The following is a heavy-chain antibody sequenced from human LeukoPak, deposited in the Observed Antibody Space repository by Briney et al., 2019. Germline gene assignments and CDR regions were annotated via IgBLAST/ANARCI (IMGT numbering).Heavy chain of an antibody. Sequence: GGSLRLSCAASGFTFSNAWMSWVRQAPGKGLEWVGRIKSKTDGGTTDYAAPVKGRFTISRDDSKNTRYLQMNSLKTEDTAVYYCTRSGGVTVTTTYYYYYYMDVWGKGTTVTISS. D-gene: IGHD4-17*01. V-gene: IGHV3-15*01. CDR1: GFTFSNAW. J-gene: IGHJ6*03. CDR3: TRSGGVTVTTTYYYYYYMDV. CDR2: IKSKTDGGTT.